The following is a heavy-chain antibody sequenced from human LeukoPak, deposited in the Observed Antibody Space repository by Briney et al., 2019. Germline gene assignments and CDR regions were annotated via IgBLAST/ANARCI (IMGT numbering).Heavy chain of an antibody. CDR1: GGSINSYY. V-gene: IGHV4-59*01. CDR3: ARGAYDFWSGYQPYNWFDP. CDR2: IYYSGST. J-gene: IGHJ5*02. D-gene: IGHD3-3*01. Sequence: ASETLSLTCTVSGGSINSYYWSWIRQPPGKGLEWIGYIYYSGSTNYNPSLKSRVTISVDTSKNQFSLKLSSVTAADMAVYYCARGAYDFWSGYQPYNWFDPWGQGTLVTVSS.